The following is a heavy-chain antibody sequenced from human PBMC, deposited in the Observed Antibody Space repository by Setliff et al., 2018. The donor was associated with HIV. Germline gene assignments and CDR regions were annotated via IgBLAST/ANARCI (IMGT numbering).Heavy chain of an antibody. V-gene: IGHV3-48*04. CDR1: GFTFSSYS. D-gene: IGHD1-26*01. CDR3: ARARQWELPATDY. J-gene: IGHJ4*02. Sequence: PGGSLRLSCAASGFTFSSYSMNWVRQAPGKGLEWVSYISSSSSTIYYADSVKGRFTISRDNAKNSLYLQMNSLRAEDTAVYYCARARQWELPATDYWGQGTLVTVSS. CDR2: ISSSSSTI.